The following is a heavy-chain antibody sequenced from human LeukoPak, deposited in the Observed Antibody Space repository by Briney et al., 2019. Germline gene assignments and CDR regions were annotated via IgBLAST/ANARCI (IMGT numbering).Heavy chain of an antibody. J-gene: IGHJ6*02. Sequence: SETLSLTCAVSGGSISNRNWWSWVRQPPGKGLEWIGEIYHSGSINYNPSLKSRVTISVDKSKNQLSLRLTSVTAADTAVYYCARDNGAIRAYYYHGMDVWGQGTTVTVSS. CDR3: ARDNGAIRAYYYHGMDV. V-gene: IGHV4-4*02. CDR2: IYHSGSI. D-gene: IGHD2-8*01. CDR1: GGSISNRNW.